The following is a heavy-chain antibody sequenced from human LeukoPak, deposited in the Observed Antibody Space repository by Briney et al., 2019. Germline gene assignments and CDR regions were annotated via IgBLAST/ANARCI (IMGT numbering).Heavy chain of an antibody. J-gene: IGHJ4*02. CDR2: ISGSGGST. V-gene: IGHV3-23*01. CDR1: GFTFSSYA. CDR3: ARDLLGYSYDAYYFDF. D-gene: IGHD5-18*01. Sequence: GGSLRLSCAASGFTFSSYAMSWVRQAPGKGLEWVSAISGSGGSTYYADSVKGRFTISRDNSKNTLYLQMNSLRAEDTAVYYCARDLLGYSYDAYYFDFWGQGTLVTVSS.